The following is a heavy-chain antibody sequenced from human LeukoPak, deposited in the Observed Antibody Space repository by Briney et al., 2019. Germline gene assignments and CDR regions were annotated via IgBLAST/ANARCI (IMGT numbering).Heavy chain of an antibody. V-gene: IGHV3-11*01. D-gene: IGHD5-24*01. CDR1: GFTVSSNY. CDR2: ISSSGSTI. Sequence: PGGSLRLSCAASGFTVSSNYMSWIRQAPGKGLEWVSYISSSGSTIYYADSVKGRFTISRDNAKNSLYLQMNSLRAEDSAVYYCARLKEMATIIDYWGQGTLVTVSS. J-gene: IGHJ4*02. CDR3: ARLKEMATIIDY.